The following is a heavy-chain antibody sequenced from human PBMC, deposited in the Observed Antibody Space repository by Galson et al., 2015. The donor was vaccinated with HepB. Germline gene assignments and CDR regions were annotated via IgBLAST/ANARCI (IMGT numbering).Heavy chain of an antibody. CDR2: ISYDGSNK. CDR1: GFTFSSYA. J-gene: IGHJ4*02. D-gene: IGHD1-1*01. Sequence: SLRLSCAASGFTFSSYAMHWVRQAPGKGLEWVAVISYDGSNKYYADSVKGRFTISRDNSKNTLYLQMNSLRAEDTAVYYCAREPRTGYWGQGTLVTVSS. V-gene: IGHV3-30-3*01. CDR3: AREPRTGY.